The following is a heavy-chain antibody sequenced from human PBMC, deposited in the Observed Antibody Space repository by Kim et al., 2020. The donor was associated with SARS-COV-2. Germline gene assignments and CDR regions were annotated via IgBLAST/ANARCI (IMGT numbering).Heavy chain of an antibody. CDR2: INPSGGST. CDR1: GYTFTSYY. J-gene: IGHJ3*02. D-gene: IGHD1-26*01. Sequence: ASVKVSCKASGYTFTSYYMHWVRQAPGQGLEWMGIINPSGGSTSYAQKFQGRVTMTRDTSTSRVYMELSNLRSEDTAVYFCASEGGAFDIWSQGTMVTVSS. V-gene: IGHV1-46*01. CDR3: ASEGGAFDI.